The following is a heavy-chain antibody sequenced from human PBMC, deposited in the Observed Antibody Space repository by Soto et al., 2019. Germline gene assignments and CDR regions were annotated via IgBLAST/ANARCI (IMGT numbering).Heavy chain of an antibody. V-gene: IGHV3-23*01. D-gene: IGHD1-1*01. Sequence: GGSLRLSCAASGFTFSSYAMTWVRQAPGKGLEWVSGITGSGVYTYYADSVEGRFTISRDNSKNTLYLQMNSLRAEDTAVYYCAKNNWNEPIDYWGQGTLVTVSS. J-gene: IGHJ4*02. CDR2: ITGSGVYT. CDR3: AKNNWNEPIDY. CDR1: GFTFSSYA.